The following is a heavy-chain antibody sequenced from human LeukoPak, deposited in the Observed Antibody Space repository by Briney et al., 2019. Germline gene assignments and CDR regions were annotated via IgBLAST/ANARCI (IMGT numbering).Heavy chain of an antibody. J-gene: IGHJ5*02. V-gene: IGHV3-9*01. CDR1: GFTFDDYA. CDR3: SKDLTSDFGGDLDP. D-gene: IGHD3-10*01. CDR2: ISWNRGSI. Sequence: GGSLRLSCAASGFTFDDYAMHWVRQAPGKGLEWVSGISWNRGSIGYADSVKGRFTISRDNSKSTVYLQMNSLRVEDAAVYYCSKDLTSDFGGDLDPWGQGTLVTVSS.